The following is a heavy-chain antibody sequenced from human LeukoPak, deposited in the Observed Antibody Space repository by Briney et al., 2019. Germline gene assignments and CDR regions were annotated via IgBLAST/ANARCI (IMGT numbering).Heavy chain of an antibody. V-gene: IGHV6-1*01. CDR2: TYYRSKWYS. D-gene: IGHD6-19*01. J-gene: IGHJ4*02. Sequence: SQTLSLTCAISGDSVSSNSAAWNWIRQSPSRGLEWLGRTYYRSKWYSYYAVSVKGRITINPDTSKNQFSLQLNSVTPEDTAVYYCARDHGIAVAALDYWGQGTLVTVSS. CDR1: GDSVSSNSAA. CDR3: ARDHGIAVAALDY.